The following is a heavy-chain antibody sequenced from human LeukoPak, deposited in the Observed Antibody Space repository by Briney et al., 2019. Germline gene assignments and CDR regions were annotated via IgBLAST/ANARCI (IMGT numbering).Heavy chain of an antibody. V-gene: IGHV3-23*01. D-gene: IGHD6-13*01. CDR2: VSVSGDIT. J-gene: IGHJ4*02. CDR3: AEVVAAAGQFDY. Sequence: PGGSLRLSCAASGFTFRTYAMSWVRQAPGKGLEWVSHVSVSGDITYCADSVKGRFTISRDNSKNTLDLQMNSLRVEDTAIYYCAEVVAAAGQFDYWGQGTLVTVSS. CDR1: GFTFRTYA.